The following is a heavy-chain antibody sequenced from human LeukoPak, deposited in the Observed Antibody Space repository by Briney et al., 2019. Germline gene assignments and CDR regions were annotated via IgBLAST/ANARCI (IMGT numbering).Heavy chain of an antibody. CDR3: AREVYGADTDY. Sequence: GGSLRLSCAASLFIFSDYYMTWIRQAPGKGLEWVANIKQDGSENYYVDSVKGRFTISRDNAKNSLYLQMNSLRAEDTAVYYCAREVYGADTDYWGQGTLVTVSS. CDR2: IKQDGSEN. V-gene: IGHV3-7*03. J-gene: IGHJ4*02. CDR1: LFIFSDYY. D-gene: IGHD5/OR15-5a*01.